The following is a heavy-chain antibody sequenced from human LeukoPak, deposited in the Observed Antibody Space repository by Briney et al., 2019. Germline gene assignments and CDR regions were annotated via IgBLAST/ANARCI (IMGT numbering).Heavy chain of an antibody. Sequence: PGGSLRLSCAASGFTFSNYWMTWVRQAPGKGLEWVANIKQDGTEKYYVDSVKGRFTISRDNAENSLYLQMNSLRAEDTAVYYCTRDTGCPGGTCYSFDDYWGQGTLVTVSS. CDR3: TRDTGCPGGTCYSFDDY. CDR2: IKQDGTEK. CDR1: GFTFSNYW. J-gene: IGHJ4*02. V-gene: IGHV3-7*01. D-gene: IGHD2-15*01.